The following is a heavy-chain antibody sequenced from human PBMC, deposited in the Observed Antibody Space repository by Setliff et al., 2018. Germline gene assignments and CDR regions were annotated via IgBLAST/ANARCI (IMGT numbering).Heavy chain of an antibody. J-gene: IGHJ6*03. V-gene: IGHV4-34*01. CDR2: ISHTGST. CDR1: GMSFSEHY. Sequence: SETLSLTCVVDGMSFSEHYWAWIRQSPGKGLEWIGEISHTGSTNYNPSLKSRVTISINTSKKQFSLMMNSVTAADTGVYYCARASSGWYSAYYYYMDVWGKGTTVTVSS. D-gene: IGHD6-19*01. CDR3: ARASSGWYSAYYYYMDV.